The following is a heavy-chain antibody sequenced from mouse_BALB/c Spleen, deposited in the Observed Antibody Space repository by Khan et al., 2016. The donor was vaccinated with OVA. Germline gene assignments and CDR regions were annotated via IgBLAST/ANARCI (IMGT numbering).Heavy chain of an antibody. Sequence: VQLKQSGPGLVKPSQSLSLTWTVTGYSIPSGYAWNWIRQFPGNKLEWMGYISYSGVTSYTPSLKSRISITRDTSKNQFFLQLNSVTTEDTATYYCARGNYYGYYFDYWGQGTTLTVSS. V-gene: IGHV3-2*02. D-gene: IGHD1-1*01. CDR2: ISYSGVT. CDR3: ARGNYYGYYFDY. J-gene: IGHJ2*01. CDR1: GYSIPSGYA.